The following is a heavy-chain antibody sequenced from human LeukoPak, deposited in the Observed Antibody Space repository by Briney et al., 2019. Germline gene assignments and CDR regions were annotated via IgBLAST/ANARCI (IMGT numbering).Heavy chain of an antibody. CDR1: GGSISSGGYY. CDR2: IYYSGST. V-gene: IGHV4-31*03. J-gene: IGHJ4*02. Sequence: KTSETLSLTCTVSGGSISSGGYYWSWIRQHPGKGLEWIGYIYYSGSTYYNPSLKSRVTISVDTSKNQFSLKLSSVTVADTAVYYCARDLHGDYFDYWGQGTLVTVSS. D-gene: IGHD4-17*01. CDR3: ARDLHGDYFDY.